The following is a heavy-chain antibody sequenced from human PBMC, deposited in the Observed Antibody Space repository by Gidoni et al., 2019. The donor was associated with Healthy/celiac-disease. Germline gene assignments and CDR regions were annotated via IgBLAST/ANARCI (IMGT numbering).Heavy chain of an antibody. V-gene: IGHV3-11*01. J-gene: IGHJ2*01. CDR1: GFTFSDYY. CDR3: ARGYGDYSLWYFDL. D-gene: IGHD4-17*01. Sequence: QVQLVESGGGLVKPGGSLRLSCAASGFTFSDYYMGWIRQAPGKGLGGVSYISSRCSTIYYADSVKGRFTISRDNAKNSLYLQMNSLRAEDTAVYYCARGYGDYSLWYFDLWGRGTLVTGSS. CDR2: ISSRCSTI.